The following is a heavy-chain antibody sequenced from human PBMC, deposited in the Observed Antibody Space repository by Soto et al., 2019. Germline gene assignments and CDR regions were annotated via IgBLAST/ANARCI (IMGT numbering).Heavy chain of an antibody. CDR1: GLTFSSYG. V-gene: IGHV3-30*18. CDR2: ISYDGSNK. Sequence: QVQVVESGRGVVQPGRSLRLSCAASGLTFSSYGMHWVRQAPGKGLEWVAVISYDGSNKYYADSVKGRFTISRDNSKNTLYLQMNSLKAEDTAVYYCAKDFRRAIPMVYTTVQGTFDYWGQGTLVTVSS. CDR3: AKDFRRAIPMVYTTVQGTFDY. J-gene: IGHJ4*02. D-gene: IGHD2-8*01.